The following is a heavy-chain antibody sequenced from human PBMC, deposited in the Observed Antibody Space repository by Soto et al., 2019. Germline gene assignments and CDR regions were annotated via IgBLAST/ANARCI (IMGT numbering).Heavy chain of an antibody. Sequence: PGGSLRLSCAASGFTFSSYAMHWVRQAPGKGLEWVAVISYDGSNKYYTDSVKGRFTISRDNSKNTLYLQMNSFRAEDTVVFFCSFYREWLVNYYYYGMDFWGQGTTVTVSS. D-gene: IGHD6-19*01. CDR1: GFTFSSYA. CDR2: ISYDGSNK. CDR3: SFYREWLVNYYYYGMDF. J-gene: IGHJ6*02. V-gene: IGHV3-30*10.